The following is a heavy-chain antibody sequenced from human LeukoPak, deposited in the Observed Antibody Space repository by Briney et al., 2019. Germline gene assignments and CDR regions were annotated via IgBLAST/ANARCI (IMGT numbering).Heavy chain of an antibody. CDR3: ARHTSRDDSSGYYDAFDI. D-gene: IGHD3-22*01. CDR1: GGSFSGYY. Sequence: SETLSLTCAVYGGSFSGYYWSWIRQPPGKGLEWIGEINHSGSTNYNPSLKSRVTISVDTSKNQFSLKLSSVTAADTAVYYCARHTSRDDSSGYYDAFDIWGQGTMVTVSS. CDR2: INHSGST. V-gene: IGHV4-34*01. J-gene: IGHJ3*02.